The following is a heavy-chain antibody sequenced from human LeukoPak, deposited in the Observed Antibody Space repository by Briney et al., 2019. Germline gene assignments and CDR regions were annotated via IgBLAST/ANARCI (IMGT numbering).Heavy chain of an antibody. D-gene: IGHD3-22*01. V-gene: IGHV4-34*01. CDR2: INHSGST. CDR1: GGSFSGYY. CDR3: ARGYDSSGYYDY. J-gene: IGHJ4*02. Sequence: PSETLSLTCAVYGGSFSGYYWSWIRQPPGKGLEWIGEINHSGSTNYNPSLKSRVTISADTSKNQFSLKLSSVTAADTAVYYCARGYDSSGYYDYWGQGTLVTVSS.